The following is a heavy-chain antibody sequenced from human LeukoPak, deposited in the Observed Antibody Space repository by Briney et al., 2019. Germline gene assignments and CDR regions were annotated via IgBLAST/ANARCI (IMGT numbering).Heavy chain of an antibody. CDR3: ARVRGDYFFDY. D-gene: IGHD3-10*01. Sequence: SETLSLTRTVSGDSITTSGYYWSWVRRHPGAGLEWIAYIHYIGNTYYNPSLESRVTMSIDTSSNQFSLNVASVTAADTAVYFCARVRGDYFFDYWGQGILVTVSS. CDR2: IHYIGNT. CDR1: GDSITTSGYY. J-gene: IGHJ4*02. V-gene: IGHV4-31*03.